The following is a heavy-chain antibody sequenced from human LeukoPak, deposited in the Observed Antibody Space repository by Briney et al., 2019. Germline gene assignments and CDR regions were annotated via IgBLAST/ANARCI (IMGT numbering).Heavy chain of an antibody. D-gene: IGHD3-3*01. CDR3: SRDLGGFRDYNFLSGSDY. CDR1: GFTYSSFS. CDR2: TSSSSSYI. Sequence: GGSLRLSCAASGFTYSSFSMNWVRQAPGKGLEWVSSTSSSSSYIYYADSVKGRFTVSRDNARRSLYLQINSLRAEDTAVYYCSRDLGGFRDYNFLSGSDYWGQGALVTVSS. J-gene: IGHJ4*02. V-gene: IGHV3-21*01.